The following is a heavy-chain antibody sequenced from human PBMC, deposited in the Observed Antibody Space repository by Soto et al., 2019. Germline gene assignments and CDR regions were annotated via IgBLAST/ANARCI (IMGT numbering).Heavy chain of an antibody. J-gene: IGHJ6*02. V-gene: IGHV1-8*01. CDR3: GSGLAEGYYSYGRDA. CDR1: GYILTSYD. Sequence: QEQLVQSGAEVKKPGASVKVSCKASGYILTSYDIYWVRQAPGQGLEWMGSLTPDTGDTVYAQKFQGRKIGARTTAIGIAYMELTNLNPEDTAVYYCGSGLAEGYYSYGRDAWGQGTTVTVSS. D-gene: IGHD2-21*01. CDR2: LTPDTGDT.